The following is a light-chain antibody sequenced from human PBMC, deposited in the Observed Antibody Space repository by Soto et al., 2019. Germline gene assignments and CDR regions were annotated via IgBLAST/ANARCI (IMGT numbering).Light chain of an antibody. V-gene: IGKV3-11*01. J-gene: IGKJ2*01. CDR3: QQRSNWPFT. Sequence: EIVLTQSPATLSLSPGERATLSCRPSRSVSRFLGWYQQKPGQAPRLLIYDASNRATGIPARFSGSGSGTDFTLTISSPEPEDSAVYYCQQRSNWPFTFGQGTKLEI. CDR1: RSVSRF. CDR2: DAS.